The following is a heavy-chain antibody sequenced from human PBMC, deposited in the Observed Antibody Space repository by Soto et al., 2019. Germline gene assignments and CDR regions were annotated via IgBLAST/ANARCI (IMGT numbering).Heavy chain of an antibody. Sequence: QVQLVESGGGVVQPGRSLRLSCAASGFTFSSYGMHWVRQAPGKGLEWVAVISYDGSNKYYADSVKGRFTISRDNSKNTLYLQMNSLRAEDTAVYYCAKDQGVYCSGGSCYSSSYYYYGMDVWGQGTTVTVSS. V-gene: IGHV3-30*18. CDR1: GFTFSSYG. D-gene: IGHD2-15*01. CDR2: ISYDGSNK. CDR3: AKDQGVYCSGGSCYSSSYYYYGMDV. J-gene: IGHJ6*02.